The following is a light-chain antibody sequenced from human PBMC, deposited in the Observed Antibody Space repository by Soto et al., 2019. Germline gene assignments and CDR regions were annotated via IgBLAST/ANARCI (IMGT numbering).Light chain of an antibody. CDR1: STDVGGYNY. V-gene: IGLV2-14*01. Sequence: QSVLAQPSSVSGSPGQSITISCTGTSTDVGGYNYVSWYQHHPGKGPKLIIYEVSNRPSGVSDRFSGSKSGNKASLIISGLQAADEADYFCKSYAGSNTYVFGSGTKVTVL. CDR3: KSYAGSNTYV. CDR2: EVS. J-gene: IGLJ1*01.